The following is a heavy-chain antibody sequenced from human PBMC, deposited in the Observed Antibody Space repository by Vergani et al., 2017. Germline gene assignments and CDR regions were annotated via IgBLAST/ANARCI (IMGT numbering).Heavy chain of an antibody. J-gene: IGHJ4*02. CDR1: GYTFTGYY. V-gene: IGHV1-2*02. CDR3: FAYGSGGSCYSGLGDY. Sequence: QVQLVQSGAEVKKPGASVKVSCKASGYTFTGYYMHWVRQAPGQGLEWMGWSNPNSGGTNYAQKFQGRVTMTRETSISTAYMELSRLRSDDTAVYYCFAYGSGGSCYSGLGDYWGQGTLVTVSS. CDR2: SNPNSGGT. D-gene: IGHD2-15*01.